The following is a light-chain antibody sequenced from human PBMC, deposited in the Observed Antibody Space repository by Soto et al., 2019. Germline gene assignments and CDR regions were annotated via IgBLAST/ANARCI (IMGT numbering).Light chain of an antibody. Sequence: SYELTQPPSVSVSPGQTASITCSGEKLGDKYACWYQQKPGQSPVLVIYQDSKRPSGIPERFSGSNSGNTATLTISGTQAMDDADYYCQAWDSSTYVFGTGTKVTVL. CDR1: KLGDKY. CDR3: QAWDSSTYV. CDR2: QDS. J-gene: IGLJ1*01. V-gene: IGLV3-1*01.